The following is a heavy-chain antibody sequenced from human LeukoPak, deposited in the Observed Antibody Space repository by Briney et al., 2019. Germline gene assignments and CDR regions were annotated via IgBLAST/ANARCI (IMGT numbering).Heavy chain of an antibody. CDR2: IKPDGSEK. V-gene: IGHV3-7*03. Sequence: PGGSLRLSCAASGFSFRNYWMSWVRQPPGKGLEWVAHIKPDGSEKNYVDSVKARFTLFRDDAKNSVYLQMNSLRVEDTAVYYCAKSLGGDYYYGMDVWGQGTTVTVSS. D-gene: IGHD4-17*01. CDR1: GFSFRNYW. CDR3: AKSLGGDYYYGMDV. J-gene: IGHJ6*02.